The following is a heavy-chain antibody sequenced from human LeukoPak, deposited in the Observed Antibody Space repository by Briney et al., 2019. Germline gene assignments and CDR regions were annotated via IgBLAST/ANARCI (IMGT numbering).Heavy chain of an antibody. V-gene: IGHV3-64*04. CDR3: AKDGGYCSGGSCGISFDY. CDR1: GFTFSSYS. Sequence: GGSLRLSCSASGFTFSSYSMHWVRQAPGKGLEYVSAISSNGGSTYYTDSVKGRFTISRDNSKNTLYLQMNSLRAEDTAVYYCAKDGGYCSGGSCGISFDYWGQGTLVTVSS. CDR2: ISSNGGST. J-gene: IGHJ4*02. D-gene: IGHD2-15*01.